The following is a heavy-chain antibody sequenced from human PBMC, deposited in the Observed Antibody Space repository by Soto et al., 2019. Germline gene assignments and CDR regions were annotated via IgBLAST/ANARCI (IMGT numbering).Heavy chain of an antibody. V-gene: IGHV4-39*01. CDR3: ARPYGGYCSSTSCYGVGWFDP. J-gene: IGHJ5*02. D-gene: IGHD2-2*01. CDR1: GGSISSSSYY. Sequence: QLQLQESGPGLVKPSETLSLTCTVSGGSISSSSYYWGWIRQPPGKGLEWIGSIYYSGSTYYNPSLKSRVTISVDTSKNQFSLKLSSVTAADTAVYYCARPYGGYCSSTSCYGVGWFDPWGQGTLVTVSS. CDR2: IYYSGST.